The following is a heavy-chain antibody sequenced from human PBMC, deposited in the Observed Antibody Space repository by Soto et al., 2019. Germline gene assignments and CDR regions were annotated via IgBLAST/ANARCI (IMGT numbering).Heavy chain of an antibody. Sequence: QVQLQESGPGLVKPSQTLSLTCSVSGVSINSGGYYWSWIRHHPGKGLEWIGYIYYTGHTFYNASLKSRVVMSLDTSKNQFFLKLSSVTDADTAVYYCARGSQLERDALDIWGQGTMVTVSS. CDR1: GVSINSGGYY. CDR2: IYYTGHT. V-gene: IGHV4-31*03. J-gene: IGHJ3*02. D-gene: IGHD1-1*01. CDR3: ARGSQLERDALDI.